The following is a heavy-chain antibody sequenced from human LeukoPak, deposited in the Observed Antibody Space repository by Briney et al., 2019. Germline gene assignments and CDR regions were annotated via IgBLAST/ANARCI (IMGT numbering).Heavy chain of an antibody. CDR2: IYPGDSYT. CDR1: GYSFTGYW. V-gene: IGHV5-51*01. CDR3: ASTYDILSGDYRTGWFDP. Sequence: GESLKISCKSSGYSFTGYWIAWVRQMPGKGLEWMGVIYPGDSYTRYSPSFEGQVTISADKSISTAYLQWSSLKASDTAMYYYASTYDILSGDYRTGWFDPWGQGTLGTVS. J-gene: IGHJ5*02. D-gene: IGHD3-9*01.